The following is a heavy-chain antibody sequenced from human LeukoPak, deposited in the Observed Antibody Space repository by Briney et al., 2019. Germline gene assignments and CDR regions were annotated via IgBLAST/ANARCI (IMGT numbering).Heavy chain of an antibody. CDR1: GFTFSSYA. CDR2: ISYDGSNK. Sequence: GRSLRLSCAASGFTFSSYAMHWVRQAPGKGLEWVAVISYDGSNKYYADSVKGRFTISRDNSKNTLYLQMNSLRAEDTAVYYCARVSYDFHYFDYWGQGTLVTVSS. V-gene: IGHV3-30*01. CDR3: ARVSYDFHYFDY. J-gene: IGHJ4*02. D-gene: IGHD3/OR15-3a*01.